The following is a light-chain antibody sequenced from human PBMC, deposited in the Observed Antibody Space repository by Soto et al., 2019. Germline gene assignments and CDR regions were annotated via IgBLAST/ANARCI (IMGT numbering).Light chain of an antibody. J-gene: IGKJ1*01. CDR3: QQYSAKWA. CDR2: DAS. Sequence: DIQMTQSPSTLSTSLGDRVTITCRASQTIYTWLAWYQQKPGRAPKLLVYDASTLESWVPSRFSGSGSGTEFTLTISSLQPDDFATYYCQQYSAKWAFGQGTKVDIK. CDR1: QTIYTW. V-gene: IGKV1-5*01.